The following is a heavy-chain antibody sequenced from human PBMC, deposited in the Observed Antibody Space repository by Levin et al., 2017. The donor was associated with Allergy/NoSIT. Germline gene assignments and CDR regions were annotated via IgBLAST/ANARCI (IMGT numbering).Heavy chain of an antibody. CDR2: ISSDGSNK. V-gene: IGHV3-30-3*01. D-gene: IGHD3-10*01. CDR1: GFTFSSHA. Sequence: GGSLRLSCAASGFTFSSHAIHWVRQAPDKGLEWVAVISSDGSNKYYADSVRGRFTISRDNSKNALYLQMNSLRAEDTAVYYCAREGVRGVLLSNWGQGTLVTVSS. CDR3: AREGVRGVLLSN. J-gene: IGHJ4*02.